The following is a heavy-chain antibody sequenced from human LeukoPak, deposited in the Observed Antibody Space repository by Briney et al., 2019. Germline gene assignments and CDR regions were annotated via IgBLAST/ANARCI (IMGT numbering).Heavy chain of an antibody. CDR2: IRDSGTGT. D-gene: IGHD3-10*01. V-gene: IGHV3-23*01. CDR3: GEAPTNRWFGENLDF. J-gene: IGHJ4*02. Sequence: PGGSPRDSRAPPGYTSTSSAMSSVPPAPGKRLEWVSAIRDSGTGTYYADSVRGRFTISRDNPKNPLYMQMNSLRAEDTAAYYCGEAPTNRWFGENLDFRGQGTLVTVSS. CDR1: GYTSTSSA.